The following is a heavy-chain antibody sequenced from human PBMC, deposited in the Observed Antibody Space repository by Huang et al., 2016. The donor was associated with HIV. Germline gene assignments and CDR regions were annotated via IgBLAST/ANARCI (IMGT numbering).Heavy chain of an antibody. CDR2: SDWDDEE. V-gene: IGHV2-70*15. D-gene: IGHD6-13*01. CDR3: ARIRSSNSFFDY. CDR1: GFSLSSSGMS. J-gene: IGHJ4*02. Sequence: QVTLRESGPALVKPTQTLTLTCTFSGFSLSSSGMSVNWIRQPPGKALEWLERSDWDDEEYYNTSLEPRLTISKDTAKNQVVLTMTNMDPVDTATYYCARIRSSNSFFDYWGQGTVVTVSS.